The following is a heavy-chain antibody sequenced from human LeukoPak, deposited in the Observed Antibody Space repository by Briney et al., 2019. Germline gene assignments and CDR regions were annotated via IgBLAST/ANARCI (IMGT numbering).Heavy chain of an antibody. CDR2: VIPTFGTA. CDR1: GGTFSSYA. Sequence: SVKVSCKASGGTFSSYAISWVRQAPGQGLEWMGGVIPTFGTANYAQKFQGRVTITADESTSTAYMELSSLRSEDTAVYYCAVPFGELSGWFDPWGQGTLVTVSS. J-gene: IGHJ5*02. CDR3: AVPFGELSGWFDP. V-gene: IGHV1-69*01. D-gene: IGHD3-10*01.